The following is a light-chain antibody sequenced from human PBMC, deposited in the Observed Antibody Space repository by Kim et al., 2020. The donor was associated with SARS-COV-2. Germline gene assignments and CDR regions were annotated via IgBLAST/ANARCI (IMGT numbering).Light chain of an antibody. Sequence: SASVRDSATVPCRASQSIRNNLAWYQQKPGKAPKLLIYTASTLPNGIPARFSGSGSGTEFTLTISSLQPEDFAAYYCQQLTSYPHTFGRGTKLEI. CDR3: QQLTSYPHT. CDR1: QSIRNN. V-gene: IGKV1-9*01. CDR2: TAS. J-gene: IGKJ2*01.